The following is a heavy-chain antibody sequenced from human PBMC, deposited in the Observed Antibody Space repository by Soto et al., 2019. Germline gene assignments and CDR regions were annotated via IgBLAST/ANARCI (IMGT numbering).Heavy chain of an antibody. CDR1: GDSISNGGHY. Sequence: PSETLSLTCTVSGDSISNGGHYWSWIRQPPGRGLEWIGYIDSSGSTYYNPSLKSRLTMSVDMSKNQFSLRLTSVTAADTAVYYCASRYLYWGQGLLVTVSS. D-gene: IGHD3-16*02. CDR2: IDSSGST. J-gene: IGHJ4*02. CDR3: ASRYLY. V-gene: IGHV4-30-4*01.